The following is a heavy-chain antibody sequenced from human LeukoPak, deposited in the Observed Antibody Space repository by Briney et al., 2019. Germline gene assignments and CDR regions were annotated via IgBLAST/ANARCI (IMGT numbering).Heavy chain of an antibody. V-gene: IGHV3-23*01. D-gene: IGHD2/OR15-2a*01. CDR2: FSGSGGST. J-gene: IGHJ4*02. Sequence: GGSLRLSCAASGFTFSSYAMSWVRQAPGKGLEWVSGFSGSGGSTYYADSLKGRFTISRDNSKSTLYLQMNSLRAEDTAVYYCARAGNIRFDYWGQGTLVTVSS. CDR1: GFTFSSYA. CDR3: ARAGNIRFDY.